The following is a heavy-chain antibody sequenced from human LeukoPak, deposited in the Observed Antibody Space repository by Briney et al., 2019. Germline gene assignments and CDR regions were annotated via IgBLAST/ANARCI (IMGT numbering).Heavy chain of an antibody. V-gene: IGHV1-46*01. J-gene: IGHJ3*02. CDR2: INPSGDST. CDR1: GYSFINYY. CDR3: ARGRHSYESSDYYYEGDAFDI. Sequence: GASVKVSCKASGYSFINYYIHWVRQAPGQGLEWMGIINPSGDSTSSAQTFQGRVTMTRDMSTSTVYMALSSLRTEDTAVYYCARGRHSYESSDYYYEGDAFDIWGQGTMVTVSS. D-gene: IGHD3-22*01.